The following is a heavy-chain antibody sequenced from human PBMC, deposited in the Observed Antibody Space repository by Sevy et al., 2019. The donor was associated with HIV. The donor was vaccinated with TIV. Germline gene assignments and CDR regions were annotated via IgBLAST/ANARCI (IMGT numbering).Heavy chain of an antibody. CDR2: IYYSGST. CDR1: GGSISSSSYY. Sequence: KQSQTLSLTCTVSGGSISSSSYYWGWIRQPPGKGLEWIGSIYYSGSTYYNPSLKSRVTISVDTSKNQFSLKLSSVTAADTAVYYCARHGTARAQGPRSGMDVWGQGTTVTVSS. CDR3: ARHGTARAQGPRSGMDV. J-gene: IGHJ6*02. D-gene: IGHD6-6*01. V-gene: IGHV4-39*01.